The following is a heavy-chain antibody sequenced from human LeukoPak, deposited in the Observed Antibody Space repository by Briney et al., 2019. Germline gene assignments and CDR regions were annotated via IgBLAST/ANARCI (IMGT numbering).Heavy chain of an antibody. V-gene: IGHV1-2*02. Sequence: ASVKVSCKASGYTFTGHYMNWVRLAPGQGLEWMGWINPTGGTTYAQKFQDRVTMTRDTSINAAYMELSGLRSDDTAVYYCARDLGWSSSHWGQGTLVTVSS. J-gene: IGHJ4*02. CDR3: ARDLGWSSSH. CDR2: INPTGGT. D-gene: IGHD6-6*01. CDR1: GYTFTGHY.